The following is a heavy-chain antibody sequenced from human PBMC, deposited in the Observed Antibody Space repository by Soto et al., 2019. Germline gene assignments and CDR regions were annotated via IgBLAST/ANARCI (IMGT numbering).Heavy chain of an antibody. CDR2: IYYSGST. Sequence: LSLTCTVSGGSISSYYWSWIRQPPGKGLEWIGYIYYSGSTNYNPSLKSRVTISVDTSKNQFSLKLSSVTAADTAVYYCARGGYSGYDYSYYYGIDVWGQGTTVTVSS. V-gene: IGHV4-59*01. J-gene: IGHJ6*02. CDR1: GGSISSYY. CDR3: ARGGYSGYDYSYYYGIDV. D-gene: IGHD5-12*01.